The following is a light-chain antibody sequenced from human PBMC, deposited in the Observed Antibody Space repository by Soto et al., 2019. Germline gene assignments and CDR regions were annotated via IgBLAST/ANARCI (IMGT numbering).Light chain of an antibody. J-gene: IGKJ3*01. CDR3: QHRHN. V-gene: IGKV3-11*01. CDR2: DAS. Sequence: DIVLTQSPATLSLSPGERAALSCRASQSVSRDFAWYQQKPGQTPRLLIYDASNRATGIPAWFSGSGSGTDFTLAIKSLQPADFAVYYCQHRHNFGPGTKVDFK. CDR1: QSVSRD.